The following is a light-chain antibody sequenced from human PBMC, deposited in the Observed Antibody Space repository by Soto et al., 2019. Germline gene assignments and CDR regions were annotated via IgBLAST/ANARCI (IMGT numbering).Light chain of an antibody. CDR3: QQYGDLPWT. CDR2: GTF. J-gene: IGKJ1*01. Sequence: VLPQSPCTRSLSQGERATISCRVSQAVSSRHLAWYRKKGGQAHSLLIYGTFTRGTGIPDRFSGSGSGTDFTLTISILEPEYFAVYYRQQYGDLPWTFGQGTKVDNK. V-gene: IGKV3-20*01. CDR1: QAVSSRH.